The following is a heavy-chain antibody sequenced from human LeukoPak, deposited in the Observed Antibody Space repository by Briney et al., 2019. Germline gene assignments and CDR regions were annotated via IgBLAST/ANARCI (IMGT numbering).Heavy chain of an antibody. V-gene: IGHV4-61*01. CDR1: LGSVSGGTYY. CDR3: ARHGYYDSTAFDAVDI. CDR2: IYYSGST. J-gene: IGHJ3*02. Sequence: SGTLSLTCTLPLGSVSGGTYYCSWIRQPPGEGLEWIGYIYYSGSTNYNPSLKSRVTISVNTSKTQFSLKLSSVTDADTAIYYCARHGYYDSTAFDAVDIWGQGTVVTVSS. D-gene: IGHD3-22*01.